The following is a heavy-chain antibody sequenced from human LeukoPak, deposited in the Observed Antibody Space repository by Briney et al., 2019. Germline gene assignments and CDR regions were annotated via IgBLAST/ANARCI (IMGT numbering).Heavy chain of an antibody. Sequence: SETLSLTCTVSGNSISSGDNYWSWIRQPPGKGLEWIGYIYYSGSTNYNPSLKSRVTISVDTSKNQFSLKLSSVTAADTAVYYCARDGEPYSGSYRYYNWFDPWGQGTLVTVSS. CDR3: ARDGEPYSGSYRYYNWFDP. V-gene: IGHV4-61*08. CDR1: GNSISSGDNY. J-gene: IGHJ5*02. D-gene: IGHD1-26*01. CDR2: IYYSGST.